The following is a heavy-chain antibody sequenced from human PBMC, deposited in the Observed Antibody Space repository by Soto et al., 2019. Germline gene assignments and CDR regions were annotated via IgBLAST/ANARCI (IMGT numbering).Heavy chain of an antibody. J-gene: IGHJ4*02. CDR1: SGSISSSNG. V-gene: IGHV4-4*02. CDR3: ARAYYDSSGYPFDY. CDR2: IYHSGST. Sequence: PXXTLSLPCAVSSGSISSSNGGSWVRQPPGKGLEWIGEIYHSGSTNYNPSLKSRVTISVDKSKNQFSLKLSSVTPADTAVYYCARAYYDSSGYPFDYWGQGTLVTVSS. D-gene: IGHD3-22*01.